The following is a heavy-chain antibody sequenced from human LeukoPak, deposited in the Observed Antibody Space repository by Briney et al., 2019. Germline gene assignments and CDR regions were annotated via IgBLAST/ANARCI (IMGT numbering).Heavy chain of an antibody. J-gene: IGHJ4*02. CDR2: MNPNSGNT. Sequence: ASVKVSCKASGYTFTGYYMHWVRQAPGQGLEWMGWMNPNSGNTGYAQKFQGRVTMTRNTSISTAYMELSSLRSEDTAVYYCARGRTHYDYVWGSYQGPNDYWGQGTLVTVSS. CDR3: ARGRTHYDYVWGSYQGPNDY. D-gene: IGHD3-16*02. V-gene: IGHV1-8*02. CDR1: GYTFTGYY.